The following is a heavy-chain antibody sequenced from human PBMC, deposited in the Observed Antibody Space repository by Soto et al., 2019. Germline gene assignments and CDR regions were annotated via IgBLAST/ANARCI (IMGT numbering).Heavy chain of an antibody. Sequence: GGSLRLSCAASGFTVSSNYMSWVRQAPGKGLEWVSVIYSGGSTYYADSVKGRFTISRDNSKNTLYLQMNSLRAEDTALYYCAKDRGRYCSGGSCYLFDFWGQGIMVIVSS. CDR2: IYSGGST. D-gene: IGHD2-15*01. CDR1: GFTVSSNY. J-gene: IGHJ4*02. CDR3: AKDRGRYCSGGSCYLFDF. V-gene: IGHV3-66*01.